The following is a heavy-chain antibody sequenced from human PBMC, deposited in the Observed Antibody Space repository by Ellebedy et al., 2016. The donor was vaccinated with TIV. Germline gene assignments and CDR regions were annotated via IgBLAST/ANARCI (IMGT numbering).Heavy chain of an antibody. Sequence: GGSLRLSXAASGFTFSSYAMNWVRQAPGKGLEWVAPITSGSSNIYVADSVKGRFTISRDNAKNSLYLQMDSLRGEDTAVYYCARGGSSGSGWYTLDYWGQGTLVTVSS. CDR1: GFTFSSYA. CDR2: ITSGSSNI. D-gene: IGHD6-19*01. V-gene: IGHV3-21*06. J-gene: IGHJ4*02. CDR3: ARGGSSGSGWYTLDY.